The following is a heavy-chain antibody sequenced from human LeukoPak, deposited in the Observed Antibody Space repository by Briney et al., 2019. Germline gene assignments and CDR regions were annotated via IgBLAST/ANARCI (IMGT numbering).Heavy chain of an antibody. D-gene: IGHD6-13*01. J-gene: IGHJ4*02. V-gene: IGHV4-59*01. Sequence: SETLSLTCTVSGGSISSYYLSWLRQPPGKGLEWIGYIYYSGSTNYNPSLKSRVTISVDTSKNQFSLKLSSVTAADTAVYYCARDSRAALDHWGQGTLVTVSS. CDR3: ARDSRAALDH. CDR1: GGSISSYY. CDR2: IYYSGST.